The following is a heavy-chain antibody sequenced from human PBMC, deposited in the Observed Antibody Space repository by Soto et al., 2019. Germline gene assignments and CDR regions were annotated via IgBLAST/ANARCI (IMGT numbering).Heavy chain of an antibody. D-gene: IGHD6-13*01. J-gene: IGHJ4*02. V-gene: IGHV4-39*01. CDR3: ARHEGGAAADRPLDY. CDR2: IYYSGST. CDR1: GGSIRSSTYY. Sequence: QLQLQESGPGLVKPSETLSLTCTVSGGSIRSSTYYWGWIRQPPGKGLEWIGSIYYSGSTHYNPSLKSRVTMSVDTSTNQFSLKLNSMTAADTAVYYCARHEGGAAADRPLDYWGQGTLVTVSS.